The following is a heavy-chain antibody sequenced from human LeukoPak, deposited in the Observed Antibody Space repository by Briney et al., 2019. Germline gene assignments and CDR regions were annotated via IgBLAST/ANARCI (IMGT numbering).Heavy chain of an antibody. J-gene: IGHJ3*02. V-gene: IGHV4-34*01. CDR3: ARVRFLEWLPDAFDI. CDR2: INHSGST. D-gene: IGHD3-3*01. Sequence: SETLSLTCAVYGGSFSGYYWSWIRQPPGKGLEWIGEINHSGSTNYNPSLKSRVTMSVDTSKNQFSLKLSSVTAADTAVYYCARVRFLEWLPDAFDIWGQGTMVTVSS. CDR1: GGSFSGYY.